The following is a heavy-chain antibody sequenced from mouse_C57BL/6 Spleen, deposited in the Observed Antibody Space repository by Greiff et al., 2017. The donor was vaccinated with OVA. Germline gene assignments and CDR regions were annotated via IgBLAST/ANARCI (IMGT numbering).Heavy chain of an antibody. CDR3: ARYYFDY. V-gene: IGHV1-50*01. CDR1: GYTFTSYW. Sequence: QVQLQQSGAELVKPGASVKLSCKASGYTFTSYWMQWVKQRPGQGLEWIGEIDPSDSYTNYNQKFKGKATLTVDTSSSTAYMQLSSLTSEDSAVYYCARYYFDYWGQGTTLTVSS. J-gene: IGHJ2*01. CDR2: IDPSDSYT.